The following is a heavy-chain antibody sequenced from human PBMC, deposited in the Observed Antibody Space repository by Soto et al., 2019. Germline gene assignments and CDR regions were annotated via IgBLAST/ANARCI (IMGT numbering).Heavy chain of an antibody. J-gene: IGHJ4*02. CDR2: ISYDGSNK. V-gene: IGHV3-30-3*01. CDR1: GFTFSSYA. D-gene: IGHD3-22*01. Sequence: GGSLRLSCAAAGFTFSSYAMHLVRQAPGKGLEWVAVISYDGSNKYYADSVKGRFTISRDNSKNTLYLQMNSLRAEDTAVYYCARELIVVVIFDYWGQGTLVTVSS. CDR3: ARELIVVVIFDY.